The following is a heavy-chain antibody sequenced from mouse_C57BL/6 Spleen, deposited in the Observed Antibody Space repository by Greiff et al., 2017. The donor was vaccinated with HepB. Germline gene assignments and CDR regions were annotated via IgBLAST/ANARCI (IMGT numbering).Heavy chain of an antibody. CDR3: ARPIYYDYDYFDY. J-gene: IGHJ2*01. CDR2: IDPANGNT. CDR1: GFNIKNTY. Sequence: EVMLVESVAELVRPGASVKLSCTASGFNIKNTYMHWVKQRPEQGLEWIGRIDPANGNTKYAPKFQGKATITADTSSNTAYLQLSSLTSEDTAIYYCARPIYYDYDYFDYWGQGTTLTVSS. V-gene: IGHV14-3*01. D-gene: IGHD2-4*01.